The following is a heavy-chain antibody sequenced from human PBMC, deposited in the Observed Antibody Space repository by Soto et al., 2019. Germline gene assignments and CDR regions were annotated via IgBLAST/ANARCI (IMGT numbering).Heavy chain of an antibody. CDR3: ARAVRSPFNWFDP. D-gene: IGHD6-6*01. V-gene: IGHV4-34*01. J-gene: IGHJ5*02. Sequence: PSETLSLTCAVYGGSFNGYYWSWIRQPPGKGLEWIGEINHSGSTNYNPSLKSRVTISVDTSKNQFSLKLSSVTAADTAVYYCARAVRSPFNWFDPWGQGTLVTVSS. CDR2: INHSGST. CDR1: GGSFNGYY.